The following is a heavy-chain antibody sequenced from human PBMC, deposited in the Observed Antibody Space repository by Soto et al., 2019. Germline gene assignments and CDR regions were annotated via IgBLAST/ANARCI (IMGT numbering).Heavy chain of an antibody. V-gene: IGHV1-2*02. D-gene: IGHD2-2*01. CDR3: ARDEVVVAPAALDYYYYGMDV. CDR2: ITPNSGST. J-gene: IGHJ6*02. CDR1: GHTFTGYY. Sequence: ASVKVSCKASGHTFTGYYMHWVRQAPGQGLEWMGWITPNSGSTDYAEKFQGRVTMTRDTPISTAYMELSRLRSDDTAVYYCARDEVVVAPAALDYYYYGMDVWGQGTTVTVSS.